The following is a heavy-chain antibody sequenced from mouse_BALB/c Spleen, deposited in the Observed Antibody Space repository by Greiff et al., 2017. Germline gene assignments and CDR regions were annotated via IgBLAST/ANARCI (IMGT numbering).Heavy chain of an antibody. CDR1: GYTFTDYW. D-gene: IGHD6-1*01. CDR2: IDTSDSYT. Sequence: VQLQQPGAELVMPGASVKMSCKASGYTFTDYWMHWVKQRPGQGLEWIGAIDTSDSYTSYNQKFKGKATLTVDESSSTAYMQLSSLTSEDSAVYYCARTRGQAWFAYWGQGTLVTVSA. V-gene: IGHV1-69*01. J-gene: IGHJ3*01. CDR3: ARTRGQAWFAY.